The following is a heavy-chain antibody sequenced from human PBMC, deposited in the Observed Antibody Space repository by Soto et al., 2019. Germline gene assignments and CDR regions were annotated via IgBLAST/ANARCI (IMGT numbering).Heavy chain of an antibody. CDR2: ISNIGDNT. V-gene: IGHV3-23*01. J-gene: IGHJ4*02. CDR1: GFNFGSYA. Sequence: EVQLLESGGGLVQPGGSLRLACAASGFNFGSYAMSWIRQPPGKGLEWVSGISNIGDNTFYANSVKGRFSVSRDNSKNTLFLDMDSLRPEDTAVYYCATRQARSLWGQGTMVSVSS. CDR3: ATRQARSL.